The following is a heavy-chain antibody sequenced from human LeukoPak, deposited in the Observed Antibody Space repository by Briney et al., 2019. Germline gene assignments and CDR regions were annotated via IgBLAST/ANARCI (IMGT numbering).Heavy chain of an antibody. CDR1: GFTFSSYG. CDR2: ISYDGSNK. Sequence: PGRSLRLSCAASGFTFSSYGMHWVRQAPAKGLEWVAIISYDGSNKYYADSVKGRFTISRDNSKNTLYLQMNSPRAEDTAVYYCAKSTTVTRRGYFDYWGQGTLVTVSS. V-gene: IGHV3-30*18. D-gene: IGHD4-17*01. CDR3: AKSTTVTRRGYFDY. J-gene: IGHJ4*02.